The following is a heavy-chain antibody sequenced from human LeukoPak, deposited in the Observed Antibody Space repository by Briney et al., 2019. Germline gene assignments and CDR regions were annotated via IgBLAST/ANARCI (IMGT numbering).Heavy chain of an antibody. CDR1: VYTFTGYY. CDR3: ARDPLQWLVQYYFDY. Sequence: GASVEVSCKDSVYTFTGYYMHWVRQAPGQGLEWMGWINPNSGGIKYAQKFQGRVTMTRDTSISTAYMELSRLRSDDTAVYYCARDPLQWLVQYYFDYWGQGTLVTVSS. V-gene: IGHV1-2*02. CDR2: INPNSGGI. D-gene: IGHD6-19*01. J-gene: IGHJ4*02.